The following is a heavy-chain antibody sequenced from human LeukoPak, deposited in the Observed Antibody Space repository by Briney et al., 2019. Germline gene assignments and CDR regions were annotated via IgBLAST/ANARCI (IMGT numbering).Heavy chain of an antibody. Sequence: PGGSLRLSCAASGFNFSDYFMAWIRQAPGKGLEWVSYISTSPNIIYYADSVKGRFTISRDNAKTSLYLQMNSLRAEDTAVYYCAKVLSILRFLEWLPGGWFDPWGQGTLVTVSS. CDR3: AKVLSILRFLEWLPGGWFDP. J-gene: IGHJ5*02. D-gene: IGHD3-3*01. CDR1: GFNFSDYF. CDR2: ISTSPNII. V-gene: IGHV3-11*01.